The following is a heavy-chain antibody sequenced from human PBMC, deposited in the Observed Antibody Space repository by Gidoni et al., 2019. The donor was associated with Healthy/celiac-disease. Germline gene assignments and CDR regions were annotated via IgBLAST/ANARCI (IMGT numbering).Heavy chain of an antibody. CDR2: IWYDGSNK. Sequence: QVQLVESGGGVVQPGRSLRPSCAASGFTFRSYGMHWVRQAPGKGLEWVAVIWYDGSNKYYADSVKGRFTIARDNSKNTLYLQMNSLRAEDTAVYYCARDSWADYGGNSGIFYWGQGTLVTVSS. CDR1: GFTFRSYG. CDR3: ARDSWADYGGNSGIFY. D-gene: IGHD4-17*01. J-gene: IGHJ4*02. V-gene: IGHV3-33*01.